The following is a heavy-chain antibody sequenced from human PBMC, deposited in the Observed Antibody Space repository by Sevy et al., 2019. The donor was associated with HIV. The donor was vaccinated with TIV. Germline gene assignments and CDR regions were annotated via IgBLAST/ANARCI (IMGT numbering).Heavy chain of an antibody. CDR2: IDPSGGNA. CDR3: VRADPAQHFDS. J-gene: IGHJ4*02. CDR1: GDTFTNNY. V-gene: IGHV1-46*01. Sequence: ASVKVSCKASGDTFTNNYMHWVRQAPGQGLEWMGIIDPSGGNASYAQKFQGRVSMTRDTSTSTIYLDLSSLRSEDTAVYCCVRADPAQHFDSWGQGTLVTVSS.